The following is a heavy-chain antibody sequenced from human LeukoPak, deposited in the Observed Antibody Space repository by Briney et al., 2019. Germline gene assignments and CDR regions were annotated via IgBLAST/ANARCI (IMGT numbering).Heavy chain of an antibody. J-gene: IGHJ4*02. CDR3: ARGRIWSAYSAIGG. D-gene: IGHD3-3*01. CDR1: NYSISSGYF. Sequence: SETLSLTCIVSNYSISSGYFWGWIRQPPGKGLEWIGSIYHSGSTYYNPSLKSRVTISVDTSKNQFSLKLTSVTAADTAVYYCARGRIWSAYSAIGGWGQGTLVTVSS. V-gene: IGHV4-38-2*02. CDR2: IYHSGST.